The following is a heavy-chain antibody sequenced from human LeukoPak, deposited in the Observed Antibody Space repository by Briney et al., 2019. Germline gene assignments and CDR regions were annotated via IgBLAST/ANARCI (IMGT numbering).Heavy chain of an antibody. Sequence: PSETLSLTCTVSGGSISSYYWSWIRQPPGKGLEWIGYIYYSGSTNYNPSLKSRVTISVDTSKNQFSLKLSSVTAADTAVYYCARETLRSGGYDFWSGYGPLAAFDIWGQGTMVTVSS. J-gene: IGHJ3*02. CDR3: ARETLRSGGYDFWSGYGPLAAFDI. CDR2: IYYSGST. V-gene: IGHV4-59*01. CDR1: GGSISSYY. D-gene: IGHD3-3*01.